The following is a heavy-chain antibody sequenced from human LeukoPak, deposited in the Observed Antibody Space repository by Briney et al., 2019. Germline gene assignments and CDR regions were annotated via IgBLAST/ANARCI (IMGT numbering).Heavy chain of an antibody. D-gene: IGHD3-3*01. V-gene: IGHV3-23*01. CDR1: GFIFSSHG. CDR3: AKTSLSDASGHYYYMDV. CDR2: ISPSGDIT. J-gene: IGHJ6*03. Sequence: GGTLRLSCAASGFIFSSHGMNWVRQAPGKGLEWVSGISPSGDITYYADSVKGRFTISRDNSQNTVSLQVNNLRTEDTALYYCAKTSLSDASGHYYYMDVWGKGTTVTVSS.